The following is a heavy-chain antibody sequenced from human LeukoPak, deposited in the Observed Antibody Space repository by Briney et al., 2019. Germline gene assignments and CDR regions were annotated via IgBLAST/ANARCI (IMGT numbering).Heavy chain of an antibody. CDR3: ASVTYYYDSSGYYTPIKYYFDY. CDR2: IIPILGIA. Sequence: ASVKVSCKASGGTFSSYAISWVRQAPGQGLEWMGRIIPILGIANYAQKFQGRVTITADKSTSTAYMELSSLRSEDTAVYYCASVTYYYDSSGYYTPIKYYFDYWGQGTLVTVSS. D-gene: IGHD3-22*01. V-gene: IGHV1-69*04. CDR1: GGTFSSYA. J-gene: IGHJ4*02.